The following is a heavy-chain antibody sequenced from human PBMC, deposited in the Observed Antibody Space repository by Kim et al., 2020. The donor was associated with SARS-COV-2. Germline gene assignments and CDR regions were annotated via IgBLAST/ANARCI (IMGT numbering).Heavy chain of an antibody. J-gene: IGHJ1*01. D-gene: IGHD3-22*01. Sequence: ASVKVSCKASGYTFTSYYMHWVRQAPGQGLEWMGIINPSGGSTSYAQKFQGRVTMTRDTSTSTVYMELSSLRSEDTAMYYCARGYYDSSGYRESEKYFQHWGQGTLVTVSS. CDR3: ARGYYDSSGYRESEKYFQH. CDR1: GYTFTSYY. V-gene: IGHV1-46*01. CDR2: INPSGGST.